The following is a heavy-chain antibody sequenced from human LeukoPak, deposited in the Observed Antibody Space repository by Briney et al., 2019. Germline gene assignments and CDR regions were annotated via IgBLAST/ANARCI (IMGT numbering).Heavy chain of an antibody. CDR2: ISPSGDIT. J-gene: IGHJ4*02. CDR1: GFTFTTHG. D-gene: IGHD4-17*01. V-gene: IGHV3-23*01. Sequence: GGSLRLSCAASGFTFTTHGINWVRQAPGKGLEWVSAISPSGDITYYADSVKGRFTISRDNSKNTLYLQMNSLRAEDTAVYYCARAFSTTAFDYWGQGTLVTVSS. CDR3: ARAFSTTAFDY.